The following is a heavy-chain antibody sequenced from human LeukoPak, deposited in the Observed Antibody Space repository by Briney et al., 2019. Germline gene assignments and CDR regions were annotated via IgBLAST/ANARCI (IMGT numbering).Heavy chain of an antibody. CDR2: ISWNSGSI. Sequence: GRSLRLSCAASGFTFDDYAMHWVRQAPGKGLEWVSGISWNSGSIGYADSVKGRFTISRDNAKNSLYLQMNSLRAEDMALYYCAREIRYCSSTSCYYFDYWRQGTLVTVSS. CDR1: GFTFDDYA. CDR3: AREIRYCSSTSCYYFDY. J-gene: IGHJ4*02. V-gene: IGHV3-9*03. D-gene: IGHD2-2*01.